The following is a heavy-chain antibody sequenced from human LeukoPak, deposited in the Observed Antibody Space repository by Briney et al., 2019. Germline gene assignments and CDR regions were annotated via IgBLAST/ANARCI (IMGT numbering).Heavy chain of an antibody. D-gene: IGHD6-13*01. CDR1: GFIFSDYY. V-gene: IGHV3-11*06. CDR2: ISSDSSYT. CDR3: ARLHSTAAAGTYDY. J-gene: IGHJ4*02. Sequence: GGSLRLSSAASGFIFSDYYMTWIRQAPGKGLDWISYISSDSSYTRYADSVKGRSTVSRDNAKNSLYLQMNSLRAEDTAVYYCARLHSTAAAGTYDYWGQGTLVTVSS.